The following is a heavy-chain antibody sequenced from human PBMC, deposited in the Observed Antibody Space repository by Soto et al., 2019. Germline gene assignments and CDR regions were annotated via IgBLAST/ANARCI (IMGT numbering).Heavy chain of an antibody. J-gene: IGHJ5*02. CDR1: GFIFENFG. CDR2: ISGSGFKK. CDR3: ARNQGVELVPLAPVGWSDP. D-gene: IGHD1-26*01. Sequence: GGSLRLSCAASGFIFENFGMSWVRQAPGKGLEWISSISGSGFKKYYADSVKGRFTISRDNSKSTVYLELNNLSAEDTAVYHCARNQGVELVPLAPVGWSDPWGPGSVVTVSS. V-gene: IGHV3-23*01.